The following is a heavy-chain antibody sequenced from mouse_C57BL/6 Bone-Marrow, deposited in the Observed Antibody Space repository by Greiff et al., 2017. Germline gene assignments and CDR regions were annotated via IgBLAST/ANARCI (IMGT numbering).Heavy chain of an antibody. Sequence: VQLKESGPGLVQPSQSLSITCTVSGFSLTSYGVHWVRQPPGKGLEWLGVIWSGGSTDYNAAFISRLSISKDNSKSQVFFKMNSLQADDTAIYYCAKMGGYYPYWYFDVWGTGTTVTVSS. CDR2: IWSGGST. CDR1: GFSLTSYG. D-gene: IGHD2-3*01. V-gene: IGHV2-4*01. J-gene: IGHJ1*03. CDR3: AKMGGYYPYWYFDV.